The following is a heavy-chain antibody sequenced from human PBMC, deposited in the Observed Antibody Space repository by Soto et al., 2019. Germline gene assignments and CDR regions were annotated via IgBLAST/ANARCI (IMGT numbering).Heavy chain of an antibody. V-gene: IGHV3-21*01. CDR1: GFSFSTFS. D-gene: IGHD4-17*01. CDR2: ISSSGGYI. Sequence: PGGSLRLSCEASGFSFSTFSMNWVRQAPGKGLEYVSVISSSGGYIYYADSVKGRFTVSRDNSRNTLYLQMSGLREEDTAVYYCARHDRGEYYYYGLGVWGQGTTVTVSS. CDR3: ARHDRGEYYYYGLGV. J-gene: IGHJ6*02.